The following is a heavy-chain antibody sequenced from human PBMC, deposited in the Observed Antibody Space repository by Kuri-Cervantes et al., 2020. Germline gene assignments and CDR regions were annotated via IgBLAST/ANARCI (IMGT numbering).Heavy chain of an antibody. Sequence: GGSLRLSCAASGFTFSSYSMNWVRQAPGRGLEWVSSISSSSSYIYYADSVKGRFTISRDNAKNTLCLHMKSLRAEDTAVYYCARDPSNYGYYYYYMDVWGKGTTVTVSS. CDR2: ISSSSSYI. D-gene: IGHD4-11*01. CDR3: ARDPSNYGYYYYYMDV. J-gene: IGHJ6*03. CDR1: GFTFSSYS. V-gene: IGHV3-21*01.